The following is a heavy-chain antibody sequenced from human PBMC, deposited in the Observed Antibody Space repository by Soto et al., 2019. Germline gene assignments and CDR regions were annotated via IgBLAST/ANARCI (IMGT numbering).Heavy chain of an antibody. V-gene: IGHV1-3*05. CDR3: ARIECGGADD. CDR2: INAGNGNT. Sequence: QVQLVQSGAEEKKPGASVKVSCKASGYTFTSYAMHWVRRAPGQRLEWMGWINAGNGNTKYSQKFQGRVTLTRDTSASTAYMERSSPSSDDTAVYYCARIECGGADDWGQGTLVTVSS. CDR1: GYTFTSYA. D-gene: IGHD2-21*01. J-gene: IGHJ4*02.